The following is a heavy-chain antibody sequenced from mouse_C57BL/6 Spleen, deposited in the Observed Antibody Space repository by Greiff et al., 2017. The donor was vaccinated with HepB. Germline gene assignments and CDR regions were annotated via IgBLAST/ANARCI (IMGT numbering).Heavy chain of an antibody. CDR3: ARDYGSNYEDAMDY. Sequence: VQLQRSGPELVKPGASVKISCKASGYAFSSSWMNWVKQRPGKGLEWIGRIYPGDGDTNYNGKFKGKATLTADKSSSTAYMQLSSLTSEDSAVYFCARDYGSNYEDAMDYWGQGTSVTVSS. V-gene: IGHV1-82*01. CDR2: IYPGDGDT. D-gene: IGHD1-1*01. J-gene: IGHJ4*01. CDR1: GYAFSSSW.